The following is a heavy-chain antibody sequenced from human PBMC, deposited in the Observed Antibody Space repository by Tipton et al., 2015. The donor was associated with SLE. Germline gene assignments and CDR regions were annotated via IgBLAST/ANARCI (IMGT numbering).Heavy chain of an antibody. Sequence: TLSLTCTVSGGSISTYYWSWIRQPPGKGLEWIGYIYYTGSTNYNPSLKSRVTISVDTAKNQFSLNLSSVTAADTAVYYYAREGPYVTDLSLFHFWGQGSLVTVSS. D-gene: IGHD2-21*02. J-gene: IGHJ4*02. V-gene: IGHV4-59*12. CDR2: IYYTGST. CDR1: GGSISTYY. CDR3: AREGPYVTDLSLFHF.